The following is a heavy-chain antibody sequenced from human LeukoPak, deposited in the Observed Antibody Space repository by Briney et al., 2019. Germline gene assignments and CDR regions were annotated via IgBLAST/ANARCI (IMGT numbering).Heavy chain of an antibody. CDR1: GGSISSYY. CDR2: IYYSGST. CDR3: ARSRELLWFGELLPYYFDY. V-gene: IGHV4-59*01. J-gene: IGHJ4*02. D-gene: IGHD3-10*01. Sequence: SETLSLTCTVSGGSISSYYWSWIRQPPGEGLEWIGYIYYSGSTNYNPSLKSRVTISVDTSKNQFSLKLSSVTAADTAVYYCARSRELLWFGELLPYYFDYWGQGTLVTVSS.